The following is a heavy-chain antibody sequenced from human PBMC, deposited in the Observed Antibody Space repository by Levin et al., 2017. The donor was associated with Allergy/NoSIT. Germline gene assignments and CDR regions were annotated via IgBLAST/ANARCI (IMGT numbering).Heavy chain of an antibody. J-gene: IGHJ6*03. D-gene: IGHD1-1*01. Sequence: GGSLRLSCAASGFTFSNYWMTWVRQAPGKGLEWVANIRQDGSEKYYVESVKGRFTISRDNAKNSLYLQMNRLRGDDTAVYYCARATNWNPNYDYYYMDVWGKGTTLTVSS. V-gene: IGHV3-7*03. CDR1: GFTFSNYW. CDR3: ARATNWNPNYDYYYMDV. CDR2: IRQDGSEK.